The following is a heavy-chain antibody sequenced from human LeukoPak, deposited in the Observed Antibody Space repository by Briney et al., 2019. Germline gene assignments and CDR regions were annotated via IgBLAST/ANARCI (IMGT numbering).Heavy chain of an antibody. CDR3: ARARTRFCSGGSCYSGYAFDI. Sequence: GGSLRLSCAASGFTFSTYEMTWVRQAPGKGLEWVSHISTSGSTIYNADSVKGRFTISTDNAKNSLYLQVNSLRAEDTAVYYCARARTRFCSGGSCYSGYAFDIWGQGTMVTVSS. D-gene: IGHD2-15*01. J-gene: IGHJ3*02. CDR1: GFTFSTYE. CDR2: ISTSGSTI. V-gene: IGHV3-48*03.